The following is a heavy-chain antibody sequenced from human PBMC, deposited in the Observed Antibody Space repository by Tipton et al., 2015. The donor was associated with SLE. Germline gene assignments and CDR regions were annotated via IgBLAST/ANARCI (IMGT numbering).Heavy chain of an antibody. D-gene: IGHD4-17*01. V-gene: IGHV4-39*07. CDR2: VYYSGST. CDR1: GASISSSSYY. Sequence: TLYLTCTVSGASISSSSYYWVWFRQPPGKGLEWTGSVYYSGSTSYNPSLKSRVTISIDTSKRQFSLQLSSVTAADTAVYYCARMYGDARTNWFDLWGQGILVTVSS. CDR3: ARMYGDARTNWFDL. J-gene: IGHJ5*02.